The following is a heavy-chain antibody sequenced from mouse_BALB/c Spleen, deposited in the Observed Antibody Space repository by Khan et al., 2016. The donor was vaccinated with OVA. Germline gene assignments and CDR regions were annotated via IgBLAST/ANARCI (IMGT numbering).Heavy chain of an antibody. J-gene: IGHJ2*01. CDR1: GYSITSGYG. Sequence: EVQLKESGPGLVKPSQSLSLTCTVTGYSITSGYGWNWIRQFPGNKLEWMGYISYSGSTNYNPSLKSRISITRETSKNQFFLQLNSVTTEDTATYYCARTARIKYWGQGTTLTVSS. CDR2: ISYSGST. CDR3: ARTARIKY. D-gene: IGHD1-2*01. V-gene: IGHV3-2*02.